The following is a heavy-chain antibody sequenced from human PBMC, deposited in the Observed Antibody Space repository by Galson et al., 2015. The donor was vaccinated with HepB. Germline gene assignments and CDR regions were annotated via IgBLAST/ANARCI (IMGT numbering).Heavy chain of an antibody. J-gene: IGHJ5*02. Sequence: LPLTCTVPGGSISSSSYYWCWIRQPPGKGLEWIGSIYYSGSTYYNPSLKSRVTISVDTSKNQFSLKLSSVTAADTAVDGRARWWVSAYNWFDPWSQGTLVTVSS. CDR3: ARWWVSAYNWFDP. CDR2: IYYSGST. D-gene: IGHD2-15*01. V-gene: IGHV4-39*07. CDR1: GGSISSSSYY.